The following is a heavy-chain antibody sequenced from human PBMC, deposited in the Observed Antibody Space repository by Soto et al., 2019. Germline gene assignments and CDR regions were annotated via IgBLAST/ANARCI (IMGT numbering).Heavy chain of an antibody. V-gene: IGHV4-59*01. D-gene: IGHD4-17*01. CDR1: GGSISSCY. CDR2: IYYSGST. CDR3: ARETRDYGDRHFDY. J-gene: IGHJ4*02. Sequence: SETLSLTCTVSGGSISSCYWSWIRQPPGKGLEWIGYIYYSGSTNYNPSLKSRVTISVDTSKNQFSLKLSSVTAADTAVYYCARETRDYGDRHFDYWGQGTLVTVSS.